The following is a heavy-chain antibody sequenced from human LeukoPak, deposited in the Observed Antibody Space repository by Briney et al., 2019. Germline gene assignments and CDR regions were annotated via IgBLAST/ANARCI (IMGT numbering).Heavy chain of an antibody. V-gene: IGHV1-2*02. D-gene: IGHD3-10*01. J-gene: IGHJ4*02. CDR1: GYTFTGYY. CDR2: INPNSGGT. Sequence: ASVKVSCKASGYTFTGYYMHWVRRAPGQGLEWMGWINPNSGGTNSAQKFQGRVTMTRDTSISTAHMELSRLRSDDTAVYYCARGMVRGVAYPIDYWGQGTLVTVSS. CDR3: ARGMVRGVAYPIDY.